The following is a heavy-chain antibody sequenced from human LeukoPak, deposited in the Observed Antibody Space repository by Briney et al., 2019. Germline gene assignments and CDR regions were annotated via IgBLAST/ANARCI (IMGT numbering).Heavy chain of an antibody. J-gene: IGHJ4*02. CDR2: IKEDGSKT. CDR1: GFSFREYW. V-gene: IGHV3-7*01. Sequence: GGSLRLSCVGSGFSFREYWMGWLRQAPGKGLEWVGNIKEDGSKTYYVDSVKGRFTISRDNAKNSLYPQMNSLRADDTAVYYCARDATRGGDFDSWGQGTLVTVSS. D-gene: IGHD2-15*01. CDR3: ARDATRGGDFDS.